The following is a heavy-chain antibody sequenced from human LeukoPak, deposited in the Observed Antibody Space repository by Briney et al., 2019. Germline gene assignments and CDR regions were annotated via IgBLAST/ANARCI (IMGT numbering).Heavy chain of an antibody. Sequence: GGSLRLSCAASGFTFSSYATSWVRQAPGKGLEWVSAISGSGGSTYYADAVKGRFTISRDNSKSTLYLQMNTLRADDTAVYYCAKSRTTLTSSFDCWGQGTLVTVSS. CDR2: ISGSGGST. V-gene: IGHV3-23*01. D-gene: IGHD4-17*01. CDR3: AKSRTTLTSSFDC. CDR1: GFTFSSYA. J-gene: IGHJ4*02.